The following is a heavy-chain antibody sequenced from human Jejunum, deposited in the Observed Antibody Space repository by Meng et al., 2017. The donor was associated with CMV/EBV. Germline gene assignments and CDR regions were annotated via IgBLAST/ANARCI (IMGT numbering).Heavy chain of an antibody. D-gene: IGHD6-13*01. J-gene: IGHJ6*02. CDR1: FSFSTYW. Sequence: FSFSTYWMTWVRQAPGKGLEWLANIKEDGGQKNYVDSLKGRFTISRDNAKNSLYLQMNSLKTEDTAVYYCTRTGPGQQLDYYGMDVWGQGTTVTVSS. V-gene: IGHV3-7*03. CDR2: IKEDGGQK. CDR3: TRTGPGQQLDYYGMDV.